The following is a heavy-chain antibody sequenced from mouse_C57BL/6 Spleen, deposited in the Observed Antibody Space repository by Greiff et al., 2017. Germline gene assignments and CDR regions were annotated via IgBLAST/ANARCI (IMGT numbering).Heavy chain of an antibody. CDR2: ILPGSGST. V-gene: IGHV1-9*01. D-gene: IGHD1-1*01. CDR1: GYTFTGYW. J-gene: IGHJ3*01. CDR3: ARGGVVAPAGFAW. Sequence: QVQLKQSGAELMKPGASVKLSCKATGYTFTGYWIEWVKQRPGHGLEWIGEILPGSGSTNYNEKFKGKATFTADTSSNTAYMQLSSLTTEDSAIYYGARGGVVAPAGFAWWGQGNLVTVSA.